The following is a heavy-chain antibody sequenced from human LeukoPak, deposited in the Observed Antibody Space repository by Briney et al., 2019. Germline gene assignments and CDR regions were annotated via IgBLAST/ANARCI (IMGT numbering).Heavy chain of an antibody. J-gene: IGHJ4*02. CDR2: IIPILGIA. D-gene: IGHD3-3*01. CDR3: ARDVTIFGVDGIFDY. V-gene: IGHV1-69*04. CDR1: GGTFSSYA. Sequence: SVKVSCKASGGTFSSYAISWVRQAPGQGLEWMGRIIPILGIANYAQKFQGRVTITADKSTSTAHMELSSLRSEDTAVYYCARDVTIFGVDGIFDYWGQGTLVTVSS.